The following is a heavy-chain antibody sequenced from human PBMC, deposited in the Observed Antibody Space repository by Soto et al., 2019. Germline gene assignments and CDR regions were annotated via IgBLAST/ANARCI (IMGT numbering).Heavy chain of an antibody. Sequence: PGGSLRLSCAASGFTFRSYWLRWLRRAPGQGREWVANIKQDGSEEKCVDSVKVRYAIARDNAKNTLYLQMSSLRAEDTAAYYCARDERRYGSDYWGQGTLVTVSS. CDR2: IKQDGSEE. D-gene: IGHD4-17*01. CDR3: ARDERRYGSDY. V-gene: IGHV3-7*01. CDR1: GFTFRSYW. J-gene: IGHJ4*02.